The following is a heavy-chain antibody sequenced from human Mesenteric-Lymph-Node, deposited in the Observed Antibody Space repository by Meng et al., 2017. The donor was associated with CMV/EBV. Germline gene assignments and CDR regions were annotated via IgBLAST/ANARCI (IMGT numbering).Heavy chain of an antibody. CDR1: GGSISSYY. CDR2: IYYSGST. CDR3: ARLINSGNHLYCFDY. V-gene: IGHV4-59*01. J-gene: IGHJ4*02. D-gene: IGHD4-23*01. Sequence: SETLSLTCTVSGGSISSYYWSWIRQPPGKGLEWIGYIYYSGSTNYNPSLKSRVTISVDTSKNQFSLKLSSVTAADTAVYYCARLINSGNHLYCFDYWGQGTLVTVSS.